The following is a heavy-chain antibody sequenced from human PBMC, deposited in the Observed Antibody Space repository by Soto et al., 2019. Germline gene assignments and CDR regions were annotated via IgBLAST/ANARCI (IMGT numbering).Heavy chain of an antibody. CDR2: ISYDGNTQ. CDR3: AKETTAYEINF. D-gene: IGHD3-9*01. V-gene: IGHV3-30-3*01. Sequence: QVQLVESGGGVVQPGGSLRLSCAASGFIFSGYAMHWVRQAPGKGLEWVAVISYDGNTQYYADSVKGRFTVSRDNSNNILYVEMNNLRDEDTAMYYCAKETTAYEINFWGQRTLVTVSP. J-gene: IGHJ4*02. CDR1: GFIFSGYA.